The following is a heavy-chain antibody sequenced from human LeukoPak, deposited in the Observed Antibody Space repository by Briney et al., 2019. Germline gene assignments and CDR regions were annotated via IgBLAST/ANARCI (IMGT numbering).Heavy chain of an antibody. V-gene: IGHV3-43*02. Sequence: PGGSLRLSCAASGFTFDDYAMHWVRQAPGKGLEWVSLISGDGGSTYYADSVKGRFTISRDNSKNSLYLQMNSLRTEDTALYYCAKDTDGYSSSWTHFDYWGQGTLVIVSS. D-gene: IGHD6-13*01. CDR3: AKDTDGYSSSWTHFDY. J-gene: IGHJ4*02. CDR2: ISGDGGST. CDR1: GFTFDDYA.